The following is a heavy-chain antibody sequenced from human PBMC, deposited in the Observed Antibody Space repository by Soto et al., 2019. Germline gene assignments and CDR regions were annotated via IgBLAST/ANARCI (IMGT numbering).Heavy chain of an antibody. CDR3: ARAKASGFGYGMDV. CDR1: GGSISSGGYY. CDR2: IYYSGST. V-gene: IGHV4-31*03. J-gene: IGHJ6*02. Sequence: SATLSLTCTFSGGSISSGGYYWSWIRQHPGKGLEWIGYIYYSGSTYYNPSLKSRVTISVDTSKNQFSLKLSSVTAADTAVYYCARAKASGFGYGMDVWGQGTTVTVSS. D-gene: IGHD3-16*01.